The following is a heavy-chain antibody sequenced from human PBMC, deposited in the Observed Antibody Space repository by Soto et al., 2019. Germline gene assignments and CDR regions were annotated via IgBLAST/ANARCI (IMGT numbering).Heavy chain of an antibody. CDR3: AIVNDACRTSSFFDY. Sequence: QVQLLASGPVLVKPSQALSLTCTVYRGSISSGAYYWSWIRQHPGKGMEWIGYISYSGTTYYCPSLMSRITISVDTSKNHFSLRLTSVTAAATSVYYCAIVNDACRTSSFFDYWCQVTLVTVSS. CDR1: RGSISSGAYY. D-gene: IGHD3-16*01. J-gene: IGHJ4*02. V-gene: IGHV4-31*03. CDR2: ISYSGTT.